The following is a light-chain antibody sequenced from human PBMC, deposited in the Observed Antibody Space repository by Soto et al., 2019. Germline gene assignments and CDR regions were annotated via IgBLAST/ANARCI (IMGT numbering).Light chain of an antibody. CDR3: QSYDSSLSGYV. V-gene: IGLV1-40*01. CDR1: SSNIGAGYD. CDR2: GNS. J-gene: IGLJ1*01. Sequence: SLLTQPPSVSGAPGQMVTISCPGSSSNIGAGYDVHWYQQLPGTAPKLLIYGNSNRPSGVPDRFSGSKSGTSASLAITGLQAEDEADYYCQSYDSSLSGYVFGTGTKVTVL.